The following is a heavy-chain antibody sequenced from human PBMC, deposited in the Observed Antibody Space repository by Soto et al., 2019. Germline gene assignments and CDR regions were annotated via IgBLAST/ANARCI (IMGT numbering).Heavy chain of an antibody. CDR1: GDSISSSSYY. J-gene: IGHJ4*02. CDR2: IYYTGST. D-gene: IGHD6-13*01. CDR3: ATRYSTWSRIAS. Sequence: KASETLSLTCSVSGDSISSSSYYWGWIRQPPGKGLEWIGSIYYTGSTYYNPPLRSRVIISADTSKSQFSLKLSSVTAADTAVYYCATRYSTWSRIASWGQGTLVTVSS. V-gene: IGHV4-39*01.